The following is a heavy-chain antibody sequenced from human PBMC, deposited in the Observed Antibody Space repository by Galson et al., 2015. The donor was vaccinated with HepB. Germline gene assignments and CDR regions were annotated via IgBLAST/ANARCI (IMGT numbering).Heavy chain of an antibody. CDR3: AREAPARPRKVTTGAFDI. V-gene: IGHV3-33*08. CDR2: IWYDGSNK. J-gene: IGHJ3*02. Sequence: SLRLSCAASGFTFSSYGMHWVRQAPGKGLEWVAVIWYDGSNKYYADSVRGRFTISRDNSKNTLYLQMNSLRAEDTAVYYCAREAPARPRKVTTGAFDIWGQGTMVTVSS. CDR1: GFTFSSYG. D-gene: IGHD4-17*01.